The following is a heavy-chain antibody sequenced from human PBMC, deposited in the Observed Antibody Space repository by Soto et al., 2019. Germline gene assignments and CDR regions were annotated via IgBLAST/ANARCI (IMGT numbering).Heavy chain of an antibody. CDR1: GFTFSSYS. D-gene: IGHD2-8*01. J-gene: IGHJ3*02. V-gene: IGHV3-48*02. CDR2: ISSSSSTI. CDR3: VSIRVVLMVYDDAFDI. Sequence: GESLKISCAASGFTFSSYSMNWVRQAPGKGLEWVSYISSSSSTIYYADSVKGRFTISRDNAKNSLYLQMNSLRDEDTAVYYCVSIRVVLMVYDDAFDIWGQGTMVTVSS.